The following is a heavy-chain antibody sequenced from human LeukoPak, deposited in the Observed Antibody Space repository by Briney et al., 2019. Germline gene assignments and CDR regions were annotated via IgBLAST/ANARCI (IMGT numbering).Heavy chain of an antibody. CDR3: AVVDTAMALYQYYFDY. Sequence: SVKVSCKASGYTFTSYDINWVRQATGQGLEWMGRIIPIFGTANYAQKFQGRVTITTDESTSTAYMELSSLRSEDTAVYYCAVVDTAMALYQYYFDYWGQGTLVTVSS. CDR1: GYTFTSYD. J-gene: IGHJ4*02. CDR2: IIPIFGTA. D-gene: IGHD5-18*01. V-gene: IGHV1-69*05.